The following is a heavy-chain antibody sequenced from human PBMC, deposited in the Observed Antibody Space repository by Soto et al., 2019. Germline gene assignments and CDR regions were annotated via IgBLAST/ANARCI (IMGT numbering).Heavy chain of an antibody. D-gene: IGHD3-3*01. CDR3: ARGPAADYDFWSGYYSPWRGHVDL. CDR2: INHSGST. J-gene: IGHJ2*01. CDR1: GGSFSGYY. Sequence: QVQLQQWGAGLLKPSETLSLTCAVYGGSFSGYYWSWIRQPPGKGLEWIGEINHSGSTNYNPSLKSRVTISVDTSKNQFSLKLSSVTAADTAVYYCARGPAADYDFWSGYYSPWRGHVDLCGRGTLVTVSS. V-gene: IGHV4-34*01.